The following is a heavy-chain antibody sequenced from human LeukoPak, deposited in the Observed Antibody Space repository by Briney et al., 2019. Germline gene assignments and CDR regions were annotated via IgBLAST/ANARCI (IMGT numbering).Heavy chain of an antibody. J-gene: IGHJ5*02. D-gene: IGHD6-19*01. CDR3: ARHGVAVAGTAHWFDP. V-gene: IGHV5-51*01. CDR1: GYRFTIYW. CDR2: IYRGDSDT. Sequence: GESLKLSCKGSGYRFTIYWIGWVRQMPGKGLEWMGIIYRGDSDTRYSPSYHGQVTISANKSISTAYLQWSSLKASDTAMYCCARHGVAVAGTAHWFDPWGQGTLVTVSS.